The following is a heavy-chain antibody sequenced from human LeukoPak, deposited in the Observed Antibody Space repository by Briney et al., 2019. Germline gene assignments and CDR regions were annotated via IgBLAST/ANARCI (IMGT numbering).Heavy chain of an antibody. CDR3: ARGFGRGHFDY. CDR2: IDHSGST. D-gene: IGHD3-10*01. CDR1: GGSFSGYY. Sequence: SETLSLTCAVYGGSFSGYYWSWIRQPPGKGLEWIGEIDHSGSTNYNPSLKSRVTISVDTSKNQFSLKLSSVTAADTAVYYCARGFGRGHFDYWGQGTLVTVSS. V-gene: IGHV4-34*01. J-gene: IGHJ4*02.